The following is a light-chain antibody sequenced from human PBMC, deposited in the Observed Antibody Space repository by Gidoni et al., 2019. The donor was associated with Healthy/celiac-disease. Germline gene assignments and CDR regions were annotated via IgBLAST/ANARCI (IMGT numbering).Light chain of an antibody. J-gene: IGKJ2*01. CDR3: QQYNNWPPYT. V-gene: IGKV3-15*01. Sequence: IVMTQTPATLSVSPGERATLSCRARQRVSSNLAWYQQKPGHAPLLLIYGASTRATGIPARVSGTGSETYFTLTISSLQAEDFAFYYCQQYNNWPPYTFGQGTKLEIK. CDR2: GAS. CDR1: QRVSSN.